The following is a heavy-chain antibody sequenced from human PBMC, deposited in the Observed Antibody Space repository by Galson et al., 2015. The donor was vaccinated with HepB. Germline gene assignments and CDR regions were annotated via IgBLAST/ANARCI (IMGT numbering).Heavy chain of an antibody. V-gene: IGHV3-30*18. Sequence: SLRLSCAASGFTFSDYGMHWVRQAPGKGLEWVAVMSYDGSNKFYADSVKGRFTISRDNSKNTLYLQMNSLRAEDTAVYYCAKDRSLYDTSGYQNLDSWGQGTLVTVSS. J-gene: IGHJ4*02. D-gene: IGHD3-22*01. CDR2: MSYDGSNK. CDR1: GFTFSDYG. CDR3: AKDRSLYDTSGYQNLDS.